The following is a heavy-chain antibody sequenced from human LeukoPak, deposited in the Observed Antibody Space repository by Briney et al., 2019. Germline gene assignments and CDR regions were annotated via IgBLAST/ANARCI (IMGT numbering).Heavy chain of an antibody. Sequence: GGSLRLSCAATGFTFSDYYMSWIRQAPGKGLEWVSYISSGGSTIYYADSVKGRFTISRDNAKNSLYLQMNSLRAEDTAVYYCARGYQWLVFDYWGQGTLVTVSS. V-gene: IGHV3-11*01. D-gene: IGHD6-19*01. J-gene: IGHJ4*02. CDR3: ARGYQWLVFDY. CDR1: GFTFSDYY. CDR2: ISSGGSTI.